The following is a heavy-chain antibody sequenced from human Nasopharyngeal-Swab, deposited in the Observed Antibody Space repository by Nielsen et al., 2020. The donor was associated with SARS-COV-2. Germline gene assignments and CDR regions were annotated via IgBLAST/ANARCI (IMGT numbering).Heavy chain of an antibody. V-gene: IGHV3-9*01. CDR1: GFTFDDYA. CDR2: ISWNSGTI. CDR3: AKWTPMPDGVYYFLDV. Sequence: SLKISCAASGFTFDDYAMHWVRQAPGKGLEWVSGISWNSGTIDYADSVKGRFTISRDNARNYLYLQMNSLRVDDTALYYCAKWTPMPDGVYYFLDVWGQGTAVTVSS. J-gene: IGHJ6*02. D-gene: IGHD2-2*01.